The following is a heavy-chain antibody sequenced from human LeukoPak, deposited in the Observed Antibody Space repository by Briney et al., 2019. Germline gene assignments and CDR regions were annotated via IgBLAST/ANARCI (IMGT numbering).Heavy chain of an antibody. D-gene: IGHD3-22*01. Sequence: RSGGSLRLSCAASGFTFDDYAMHWVRQAPGKGLEWVSGISWNSGSIGYADSVKGRFTISRDNAKNSLYLQMNSLRAEDTAVYYCVVVITTSDAFDIWGQGTMVTVSS. J-gene: IGHJ3*02. CDR1: GFTFDDYA. V-gene: IGHV3-9*01. CDR2: ISWNSGSI. CDR3: VVVITTSDAFDI.